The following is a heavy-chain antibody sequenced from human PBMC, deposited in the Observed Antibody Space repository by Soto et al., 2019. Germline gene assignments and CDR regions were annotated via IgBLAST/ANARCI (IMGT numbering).Heavy chain of an antibody. CDR2: IIPIFGTA. CDR3: SRAERLELVAATLLSSTDY. Sequence: AASVKVSCKASGGTFSSYAISWVRQAPGQGLEWMGGIIPIFGTANYAQKNQGRVKITADESTSTAYIELSSLSSEDTAVYYCSRAERLELVAATLLSSTDYWGQGTLVTVSS. V-gene: IGHV1-69*13. D-gene: IGHD2-15*01. CDR1: GGTFSSYA. J-gene: IGHJ4*02.